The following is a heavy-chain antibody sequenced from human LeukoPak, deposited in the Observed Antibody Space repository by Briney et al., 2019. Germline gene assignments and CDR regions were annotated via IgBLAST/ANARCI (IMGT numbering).Heavy chain of an antibody. Sequence: GASVKVSCKASDDTFATYRVSWVRQATWVRQAPGQGLEWMGRVIPVLDIVTYAQKFQGRVTITADKSTSTAYMELSSLKSEDTAIYYCARDPPGLRLGESLFNPDQYWGQGTAVTVSS. D-gene: IGHD3-16*01. CDR3: ARDPPGLRLGESLFNPDQY. J-gene: IGHJ4*02. V-gene: IGHV1-69*04. CDR2: VIPVLDIV. CDR1: DDTFATYR.